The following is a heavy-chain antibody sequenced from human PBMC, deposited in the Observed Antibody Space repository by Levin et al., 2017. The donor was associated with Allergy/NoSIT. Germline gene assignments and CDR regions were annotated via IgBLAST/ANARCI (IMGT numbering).Heavy chain of an antibody. V-gene: IGHV3-48*02. CDR2: INRSSNTI. CDR1: GLPFSNYG. J-gene: IGHJ4*02. Sequence: QTGGSLRLSCAASGLPFSNYGMNWVRQAPGKGLKWLSYINRSSNTIFYADSVKGRFTISRDNAKNSLFLQMDSLRDEDTGVYYCVATNGNSHYWGQGTRVTVSS. D-gene: IGHD2-8*01. CDR3: VATNGNSHY.